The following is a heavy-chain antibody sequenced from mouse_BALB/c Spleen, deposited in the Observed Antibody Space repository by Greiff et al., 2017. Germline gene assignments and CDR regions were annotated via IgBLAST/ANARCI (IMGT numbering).Heavy chain of an antibody. CDR2: IDPENGDT. Sequence: EVQRVESGAELVRSGASVKLSCTASGFNIKDYYMHWVKQRPEQGLEWIGWIDPENGDTEYAPKFQGKATMTADTSSNTAYLQLSSLTSEDTAVYYCNAVYGNRAWFAYWGQGTLVTVSA. D-gene: IGHD2-1*01. J-gene: IGHJ3*01. V-gene: IGHV14-4*02. CDR3: NAVYGNRAWFAY. CDR1: GFNIKDYY.